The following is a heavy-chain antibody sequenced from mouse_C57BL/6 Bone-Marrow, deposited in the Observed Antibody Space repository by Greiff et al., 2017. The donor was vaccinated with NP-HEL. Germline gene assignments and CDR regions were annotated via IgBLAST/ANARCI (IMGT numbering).Heavy chain of an antibody. CDR2: ISYDGSN. CDR1: GYSITSGYY. Sequence: EVKLVESGPGLVKPSQSLSLTCSVTGYSITSGYYWNWIRQFPGNKLEWMGYISYDGSNNYNPSLKNRISITRDTSKNQFFLKLNSVTTEDTATYYCARAFITTVEGDYWGQGTTLTVSS. D-gene: IGHD1-1*01. J-gene: IGHJ2*01. CDR3: ARAFITTVEGDY. V-gene: IGHV3-6*01.